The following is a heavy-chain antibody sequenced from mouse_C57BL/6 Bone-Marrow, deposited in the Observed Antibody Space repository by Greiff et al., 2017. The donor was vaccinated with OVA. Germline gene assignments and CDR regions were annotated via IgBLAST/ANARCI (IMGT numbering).Heavy chain of an antibody. V-gene: IGHV1-42*01. D-gene: IGHD1-1*01. CDR2: INPSTGGT. CDR1: GYSFTGYY. Sequence: EFKLQHSAPELVKPGASVKISCKASGYSFTGYYMNWVKQSPEKSLEWIGEINPSTGGTTYNQKFKAKFTLTVDKSSSPAYMQLKSLTSEDSAVYYCATNCYGSSRFDYWGHGTTLTVYS. CDR3: ATNCYGSSRFDY. J-gene: IGHJ2*01.